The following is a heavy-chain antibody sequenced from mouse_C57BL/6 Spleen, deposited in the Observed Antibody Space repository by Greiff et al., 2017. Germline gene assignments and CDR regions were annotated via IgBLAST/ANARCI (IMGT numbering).Heavy chain of an antibody. CDR2: ISSGSSTI. CDR1: GFTFSDYG. J-gene: IGHJ1*03. CDR3: ARYDYGSSNWYFDV. V-gene: IGHV5-17*01. Sequence: EVQGVESGGGLVKPGGSLKLSCAASGFTFSDYGMHWVRQAPEKGLEWVAYISSGSSTIYYADTVKGRFTISRDNAKNTLFLQMTSLRSEDTAMYYCARYDYGSSNWYFDVWGTGTAVTVSS. D-gene: IGHD1-1*01.